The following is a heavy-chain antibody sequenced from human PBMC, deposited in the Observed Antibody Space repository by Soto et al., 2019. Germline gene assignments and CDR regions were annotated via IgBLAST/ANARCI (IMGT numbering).Heavy chain of an antibody. CDR1: GFTFRTYW. D-gene: IGHD1-26*01. V-gene: IGHV3-74*01. CDR3: ARGYSGTYLVDY. CDR2: INTDGTNT. Sequence: PGGSLRLSCAASGFTFRTYWMHWVRQVPGKGLMWVSRINTDGTNTTYADAVKGRFTISRDNAKNTLLLQMSSLRAEDTAVYYCARGYSGTYLVDYWGQGSLVTVSS. J-gene: IGHJ4*02.